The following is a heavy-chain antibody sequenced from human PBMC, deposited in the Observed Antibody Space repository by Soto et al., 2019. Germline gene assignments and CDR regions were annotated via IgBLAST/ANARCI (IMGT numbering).Heavy chain of an antibody. Sequence: GGSLRLSCVASGFTFSNYNMHWVRKAPGKGLEWVSYISSSGLTTYYADFAEGRFTISRDNAKDSLYLHLNSLRVGDTAVYYCARYGTRGDWWGLGTQVTVSS. D-gene: IGHD3-10*01. J-gene: IGHJ5*01. CDR1: GFTFSNYN. CDR2: ISSSGLTT. CDR3: ARYGTRGDW. V-gene: IGHV3-48*04.